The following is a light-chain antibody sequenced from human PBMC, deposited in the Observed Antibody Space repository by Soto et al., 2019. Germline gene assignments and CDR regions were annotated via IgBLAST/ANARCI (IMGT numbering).Light chain of an antibody. CDR2: DAF. CDR1: RSLDSGQ. J-gene: IGKJ5*01. CDR3: QQYGDSPRT. V-gene: IGKV3-20*01. Sequence: EIVLTQSPGTLSLSPGESATLSCRASRSLDSGQLAWYQQKVGRAPRLLIHDAFMRATGIPDRFTDSGSGTDFTLTIARLEPADFALYYCQQYGDSPRTFGQGTRLETK.